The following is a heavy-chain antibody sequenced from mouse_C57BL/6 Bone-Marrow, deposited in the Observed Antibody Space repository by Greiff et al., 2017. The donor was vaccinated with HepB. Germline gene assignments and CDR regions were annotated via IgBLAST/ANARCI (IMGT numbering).Heavy chain of an antibody. D-gene: IGHD6-2*01. Sequence: QVQLQQSGPGLVQPSQSLSITCTVSGFSLTSYGVHWVRQSPGKGLEWLGVIWSGGSTDYNAAFISRLSISKDNSKSQVFFKMNSLQADDTAIYYCARISPYAMDYWGQGTSVTGSS. J-gene: IGHJ4*01. V-gene: IGHV2-2*01. CDR1: GFSLTSYG. CDR2: IWSGGST. CDR3: ARISPYAMDY.